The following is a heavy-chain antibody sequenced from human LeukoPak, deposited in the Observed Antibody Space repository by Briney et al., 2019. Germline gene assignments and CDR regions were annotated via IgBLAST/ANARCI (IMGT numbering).Heavy chain of an antibody. CDR2: IYYSGST. CDR3: ARDRTGFEY. CDR1: GGSISSSY. V-gene: IGHV4-59*01. Sequence: SETLSLTCTVSGGSISSSYWSWIRQPPGKGLEWIGYIYYSGSTNYNPSLKSRVTISVDTSKNQFSLKLRSVTAADTALYYCARDRTGFEYWGQGTLVTVSS. J-gene: IGHJ4*02. D-gene: IGHD1-14*01.